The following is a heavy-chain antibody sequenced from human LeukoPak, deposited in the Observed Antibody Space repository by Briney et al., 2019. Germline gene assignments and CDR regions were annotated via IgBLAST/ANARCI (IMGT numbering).Heavy chain of an antibody. V-gene: IGHV3-64D*06. CDR1: GFTFSTYA. Sequence: PGGSLRLSCSASGFTFSTYAMHWVRQAPGKGLEYVSAISGDGGTTYYADSVKGRFTISRDNSKNTLYLQMSTLRPEDTAVYHCVKWFRGLYLWGSAYFDYWGQGTLVTVSS. J-gene: IGHJ4*02. CDR3: VKWFRGLYLWGSAYFDY. CDR2: ISGDGGTT. D-gene: IGHD3-10*01.